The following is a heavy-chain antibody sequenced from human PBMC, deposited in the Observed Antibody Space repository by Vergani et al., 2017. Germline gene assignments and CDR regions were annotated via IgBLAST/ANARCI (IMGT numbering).Heavy chain of an antibody. D-gene: IGHD3-3*01. CDR1: GYTFTSYG. Sequence: QVQLVQSGAEVKKPGASVKVSCKASGYTFTSYGISWVRQAPGQGLEWMGWISADNGNTNYAQKLQGRGTMTTDTATSTAYMELRSLRSDDTAVYYCARDQGDFGVVNQNFDYWGQGTLVTVSS. CDR3: ARDQGDFGVVNQNFDY. V-gene: IGHV1-18*01. CDR2: ISADNGNT. J-gene: IGHJ4*02.